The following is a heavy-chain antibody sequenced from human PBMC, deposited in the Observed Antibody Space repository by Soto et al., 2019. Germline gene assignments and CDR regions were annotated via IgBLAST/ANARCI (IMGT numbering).Heavy chain of an antibody. CDR2: IYPDDSET. J-gene: IGHJ3*01. CDR3: ARRSGYCSGGRCYSDDAFDV. CDR1: GYSFTRHW. Sequence: GESLKISCEASGYSFTRHWIGWVRQRPGKGLEWMGVIYPDDSETTYSPSFQGQVTISADKSISTAYLYWSSLKASDTAMYYCARRSGYCSGGRCYSDDAFDVWGQGTMVTVSS. D-gene: IGHD2-15*01. V-gene: IGHV5-51*01.